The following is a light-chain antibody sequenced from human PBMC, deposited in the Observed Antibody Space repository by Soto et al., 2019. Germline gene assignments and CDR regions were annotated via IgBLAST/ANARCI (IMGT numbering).Light chain of an antibody. Sequence: EIVMTQSPATLSVSPGERATLSCRASQSVSSNLAWYQQKPGQAPRLLIYGASTRATGIPARFSGSGSGTEFTLTISSLQSEDFVVYYCQQYNNWPPLFTFGPGTKGDIK. CDR1: QSVSSN. J-gene: IGKJ3*01. CDR3: QQYNNWPPLFT. CDR2: GAS. V-gene: IGKV3-15*01.